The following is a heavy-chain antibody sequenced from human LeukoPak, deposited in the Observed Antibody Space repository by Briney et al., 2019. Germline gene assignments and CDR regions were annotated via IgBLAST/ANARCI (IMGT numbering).Heavy chain of an antibody. D-gene: IGHD3-10*01. CDR3: ARDLWFGRNWFDP. J-gene: IGHJ5*02. V-gene: IGHV4-34*01. CDR1: TPSSSGYY. CDR2: INHSGTT. Sequence: SQTRSLTCAVYTPSSSGYYSSWIRHPPGKGLEWIGEINHSGTTNYNPSLKGRVTISVDTSKNQFSLKVSSVTAAHTAMYYCARDLWFGRNWFDPWGQGKLVTVSS.